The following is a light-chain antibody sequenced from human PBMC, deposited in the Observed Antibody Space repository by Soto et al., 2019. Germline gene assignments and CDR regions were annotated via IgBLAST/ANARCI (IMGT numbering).Light chain of an antibody. J-gene: IGKJ4*01. CDR1: QSVSSY. Sequence: EIVLTQSPATLSLSPGERATLSCRASQSVSSYLAWYQQKPGQAPRLLSYDASNRATGIPARFSGSGSGTDFSLTISSPEPEDFAVYYCQQRSNWPRGTFGGGTKVEIK. CDR3: QQRSNWPRGT. CDR2: DAS. V-gene: IGKV3-11*01.